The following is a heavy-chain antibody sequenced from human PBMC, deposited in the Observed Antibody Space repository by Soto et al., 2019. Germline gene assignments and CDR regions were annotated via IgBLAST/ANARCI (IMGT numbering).Heavy chain of an antibody. Sequence: QVQLQESGPGLLKPSETMSLTCTVSGGSISRNYYWHWIRQPPGKGLEWIGYISYTGTTNYNPSLRSRVTISVDESKNQFSLNLRSVTAADTAVYYCARGDEGKSSTFDVWGQGTMVTMSS. CDR2: ISYTGTT. CDR3: ARGDEGKSSTFDV. D-gene: IGHD1-26*01. CDR1: GGSISRNYY. J-gene: IGHJ3*01. V-gene: IGHV4-59*01.